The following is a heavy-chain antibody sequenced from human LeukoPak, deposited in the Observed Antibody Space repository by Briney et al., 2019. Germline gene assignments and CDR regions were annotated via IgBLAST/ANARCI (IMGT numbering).Heavy chain of an antibody. CDR1: GYTFTSYD. D-gene: IGHD6-13*01. J-gene: IGHJ5*01. CDR3: ARDSHSSSWYDF. CDR2: MNPNSGNT. V-gene: IGHV1-8*01. Sequence: ASVKVSCKASGYTFTSYDINWVRQATGQGLEWMGWMNPNSGNTGYAQKFQGRVTMTRNTSISTAYMELSSLRSEDTAVYYCARDSHSSSWYDFWGQGTLVTVSS.